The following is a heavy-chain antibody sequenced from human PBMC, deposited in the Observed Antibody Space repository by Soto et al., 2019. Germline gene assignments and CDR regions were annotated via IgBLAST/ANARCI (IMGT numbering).Heavy chain of an antibody. V-gene: IGHV4-31*03. D-gene: IGHD3-3*01. J-gene: IGHJ6*02. Sequence: ASETLSLTCTVSGGSISSGGYYWSWIRQHPGKGLEWIGYIYYSGSTYYNPSLKSRVTISVDTSKNQFSLKLSSVTAADTAVYYCARDSGFWSGYYTGGGFVAYYGMDVWGQGTTVTVSS. CDR1: GGSISSGGYY. CDR2: IYYSGST. CDR3: ARDSGFWSGYYTGGGFVAYYGMDV.